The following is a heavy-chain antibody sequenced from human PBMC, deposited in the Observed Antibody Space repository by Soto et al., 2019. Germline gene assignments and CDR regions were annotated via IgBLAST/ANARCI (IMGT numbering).Heavy chain of an antibody. D-gene: IGHD1-26*01. CDR1: GGSFSSGAYY. V-gene: IGHV4-31*03. Sequence: QVQLQESGPGLVKPSQTLSLTCTVSGGSFSSGAYYWSWIRQHPGKGLEWIGYIYYSGSTYYNPSLKSRVTISVDTSKNQLSLKLSSVTAADTAVYYCAREVGATNGGSGYFDYWGQGTLVTVSS. CDR2: IYYSGST. J-gene: IGHJ4*02. CDR3: AREVGATNGGSGYFDY.